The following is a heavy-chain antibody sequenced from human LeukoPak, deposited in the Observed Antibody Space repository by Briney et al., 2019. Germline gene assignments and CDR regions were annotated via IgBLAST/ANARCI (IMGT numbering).Heavy chain of an antibody. D-gene: IGHD2-21*02. V-gene: IGHV4-59*01. CDR1: GGSISSYY. CDR3: ASVGDCGGDCSHFDY. CDR2: IYYSGST. Sequence: SETLSLTCTVSGGSISSYYRSWIRQPPGKGLEWIGYIYYSGSTNYNPSLKSRVTISVDTSKNQFSLKLSSVTAADTAVYYCASVGDCGGDCSHFDYWGQGTLVTVSS. J-gene: IGHJ4*02.